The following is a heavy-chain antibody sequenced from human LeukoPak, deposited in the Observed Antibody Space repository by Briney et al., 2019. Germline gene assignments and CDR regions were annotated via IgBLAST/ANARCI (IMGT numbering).Heavy chain of an antibody. CDR1: GGSFSGYY. J-gene: IGHJ4*02. Sequence: PSGTLSLTCAVYGGSFSGYYWSWIRQPPGKGLEWIGEINHSGSTNYNPSLKSRVTISVDTSKNQFSLKLSSVTAADTAVYYCARSPFDYWGQVTLVTVSS. V-gene: IGHV4-34*01. CDR3: ARSPFDY. CDR2: INHSGST.